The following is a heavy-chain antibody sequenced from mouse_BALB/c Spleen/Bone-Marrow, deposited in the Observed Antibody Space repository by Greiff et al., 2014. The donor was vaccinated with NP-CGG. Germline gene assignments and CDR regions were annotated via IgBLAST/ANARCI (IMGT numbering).Heavy chain of an antibody. V-gene: IGHV14-3*02. Sequence: EVQVVESGAELVKPGASVKLSCTASGFNIKDTYLHWVKQRPEQGLDWIGRIDPAIFTKYDPKFQGKATITADTSSNKAYLHLSSLTAEDTAVYYCASYRYGWYFDVWGAGTTVTVSS. D-gene: IGHD2-14*01. J-gene: IGHJ1*01. CDR3: ASYRYGWYFDV. CDR1: GFNIKDTY. CDR2: IDPAIFT.